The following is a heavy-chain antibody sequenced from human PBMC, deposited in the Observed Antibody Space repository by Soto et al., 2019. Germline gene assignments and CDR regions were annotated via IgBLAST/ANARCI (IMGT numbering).Heavy chain of an antibody. D-gene: IGHD5-12*01. J-gene: IGHJ5*02. Sequence: GESLKISCKGSGYSFTSYWIGWVRQMPGKGLEWMGIIHPSDFDTRYSPSFQGQVTISADKSISTAYLQWSSLRASDTAMYYCAIHSTGYEDSWGQGTLVIVSS. CDR3: AIHSTGYEDS. CDR1: GYSFTSYW. V-gene: IGHV5-51*01. CDR2: IHPSDFDT.